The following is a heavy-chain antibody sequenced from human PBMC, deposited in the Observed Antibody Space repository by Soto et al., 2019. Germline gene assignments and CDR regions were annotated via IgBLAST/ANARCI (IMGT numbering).Heavy chain of an antibody. CDR1: GYSFSDNW. CDR3: ARRRGQGWFDP. D-gene: IGHD3-10*01. J-gene: IGHJ5*02. Sequence: GESLKISCKGSGYSFSDNWMGWVRQTPGKGLEWMGIIRPRDSDTRYSPSFQGQVTISADRSISTAYLQWSSLKASDTGMYYCARRRGQGWFDPRGQGTLVTVSS. CDR2: IRPRDSDT. V-gene: IGHV5-51*01.